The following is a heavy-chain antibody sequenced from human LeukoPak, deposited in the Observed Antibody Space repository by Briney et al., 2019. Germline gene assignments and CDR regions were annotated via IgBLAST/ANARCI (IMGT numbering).Heavy chain of an antibody. V-gene: IGHV4-31*03. D-gene: IGHD2-15*01. Sequence: SQTLSLTCTVSGGSISSGGYYWRWIRQHPGTGLEWIGYIYYSGSTYYNPSLKSRVTISVDTSKNQFSLKLSSVTAADTAVYYCARDPSGGRWANWFDPWGQGTLVTVSS. CDR3: ARDPSGGRWANWFDP. CDR1: GGSISSGGYY. J-gene: IGHJ5*02. CDR2: IYYSGST.